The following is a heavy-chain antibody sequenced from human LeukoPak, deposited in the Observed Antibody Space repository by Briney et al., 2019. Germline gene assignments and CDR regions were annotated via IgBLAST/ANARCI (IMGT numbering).Heavy chain of an antibody. Sequence: SETLSLTCTVSGGSISSGSYYWSWIRQPAGKGLEWIGRIYTSGSTNYNPSLKSRVTISVDTSKNQFSLKLSSVTAADTAVYYCARSGYDSSHIDYWGQGTLVTASS. CDR2: IYTSGST. D-gene: IGHD5-12*01. CDR1: GGSISSGSYY. J-gene: IGHJ4*02. V-gene: IGHV4-61*02. CDR3: ARSGYDSSHIDY.